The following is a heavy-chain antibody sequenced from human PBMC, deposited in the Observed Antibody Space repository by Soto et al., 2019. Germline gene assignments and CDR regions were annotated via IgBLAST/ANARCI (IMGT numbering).Heavy chain of an antibody. CDR2: IYHSGST. CDR1: GGSITSGGYS. J-gene: IGHJ4*02. D-gene: IGHD5-12*01. V-gene: IGHV4-30-2*01. CDR3: AAGGGLPRYS. Sequence: QLQLQESGSGLVKPSQTLSLTCAVSGGSITSGGYSWSWIRQPPGKGLEWLGSIYHSGSTYYTPSLKRRVTMSVDRSKPQFSLKLSSVTAADTAVYYCAAGGGLPRYSWGQGTLGTVS.